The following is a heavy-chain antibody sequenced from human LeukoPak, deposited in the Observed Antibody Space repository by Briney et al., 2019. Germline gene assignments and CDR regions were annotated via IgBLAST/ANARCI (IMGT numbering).Heavy chain of an antibody. J-gene: IGHJ4*02. CDR2: INQDGSEK. CDR3: ARERDGRFFDY. CDR1: GFTVEFSFRGYA. V-gene: IGHV3-7*01. Sequence: PGGSLRLSCAASGFTVEFSFRGYAMSWVRQAPGKGLEWVANINQDGSEKYFVDSVRGRFTISRDNSKNSLHLQMNTLRAEDTAVYYCARERDGRFFDYWGQGTLVTVSS. D-gene: IGHD5-24*01.